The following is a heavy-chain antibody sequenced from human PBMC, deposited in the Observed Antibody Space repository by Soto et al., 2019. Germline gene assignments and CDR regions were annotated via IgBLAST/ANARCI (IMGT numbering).Heavy chain of an antibody. V-gene: IGHV3-74*01. J-gene: IGHJ6*02. CDR2: INSDGSST. CDR1: GFTFSSYW. CDR3: ARDPDVGYSSSWYVYYYYGMDV. Sequence: GGSLRLSCAACGFTFSSYWMHWVRQAPGKGLVWVSRINSDGSSTSYADSVKGRFTISRDNAKNTLYLQMNSLRAEDTAVYYCARDPDVGYSSSWYVYYYYGMDVWGQGTTVTVSS. D-gene: IGHD6-13*01.